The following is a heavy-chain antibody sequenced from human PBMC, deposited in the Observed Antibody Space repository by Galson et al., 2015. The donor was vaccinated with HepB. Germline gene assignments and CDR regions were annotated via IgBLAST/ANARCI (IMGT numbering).Heavy chain of an antibody. Sequence: SLRLSCAASGFSFNTYSMTWVRQAPGKGLEWVASIGSAGSYTYYARSVKDRFTISRDNADNSLLLQMDSVRAEDTAVYYCERACLEETVVVTGGYDILTGDYSDWGQGTLVTVSS. J-gene: IGHJ4*02. CDR2: IGSAGSYT. CDR3: ERACLEETVVVTGGYDILTGDYSD. CDR1: GFSFNTYS. V-gene: IGHV3-21*01. D-gene: IGHD3-9*01.